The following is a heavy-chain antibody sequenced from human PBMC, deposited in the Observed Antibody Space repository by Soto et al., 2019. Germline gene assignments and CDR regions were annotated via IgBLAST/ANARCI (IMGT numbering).Heavy chain of an antibody. V-gene: IGHV4-34*01. CDR3: ARGPGGDYYYYYGIDV. D-gene: IGHD6-25*01. Sequence: QVQLQQWGAGLLKPSETLSLTCAVYGGYFSGYYWSWIREPPGKGLEWIGDINPSGSTNYNPSLKSRVTISVDTSKNQFSLKLSSVTAADTAVYYCARGPGGDYYYYYGIDVWGQGTTVTGSS. J-gene: IGHJ6*02. CDR2: INPSGST. CDR1: GGYFSGYY.